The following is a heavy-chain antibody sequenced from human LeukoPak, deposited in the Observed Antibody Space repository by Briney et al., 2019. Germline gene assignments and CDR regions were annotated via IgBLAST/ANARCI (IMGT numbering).Heavy chain of an antibody. CDR1: GFTFSSYA. J-gene: IGHJ4*02. Sequence: PGGSLRLSCAASGFTFSSYAMSWVRQAPGKGLEWVSAISGSGGSTYYADSVKGRFTISRDNSKNTLYLQMNSLRAEDTAVYYCAKGIESSGWSDYLDYWGQGTLVTVSS. V-gene: IGHV3-23*01. CDR3: AKGIESSGWSDYLDY. D-gene: IGHD6-19*01. CDR2: ISGSGGST.